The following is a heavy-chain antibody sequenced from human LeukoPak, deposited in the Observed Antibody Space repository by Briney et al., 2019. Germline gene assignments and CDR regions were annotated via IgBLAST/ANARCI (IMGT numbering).Heavy chain of an antibody. J-gene: IGHJ1*01. CDR2: FGPEDGET. Sequence: ASVKVSCKVSGFTLSQLALHWVRQAPGKGLEWMGGFGPEDGETIYAPEFQGRVSMTEDTSISTAYMELSRLRSDDTAVYYCARTSWFGELYFQHWGQGTLVTVSS. V-gene: IGHV1-24*01. D-gene: IGHD3-10*01. CDR3: ARTSWFGELYFQH. CDR1: GFTLSQLA.